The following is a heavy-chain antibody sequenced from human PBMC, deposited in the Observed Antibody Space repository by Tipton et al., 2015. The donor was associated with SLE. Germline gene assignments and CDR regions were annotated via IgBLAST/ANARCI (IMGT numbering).Heavy chain of an antibody. CDR3: ARGRFCSGGDCYFDY. CDR2: ISSSSTYT. Sequence: SLRLSCAASGFTFSDYYMNWIRQAPGKGLEWVSYISSSSTYTNYADSAKGRFTISRDNAKNSLYLQMNSLRAEDTAVYYCARGRFCSGGDCYFDYWGQGTLVTVSS. D-gene: IGHD2-15*01. J-gene: IGHJ4*02. CDR1: GFTFSDYY. V-gene: IGHV3-11*05.